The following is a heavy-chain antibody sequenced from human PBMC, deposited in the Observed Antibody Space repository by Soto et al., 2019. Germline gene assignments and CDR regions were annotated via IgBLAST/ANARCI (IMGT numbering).Heavy chain of an antibody. Sequence: GESLKISCKGSGYSFTSYWIGWVRQMPGKGLEWMGIIYPGDSDTRYSPSFEGQVTISADKSINTAYLQWSSLKASDTAMYYCARQWLLQENWFDPSGQGTLVTVSS. CDR3: ARQWLLQENWFDP. D-gene: IGHD2-15*01. CDR2: IYPGDSDT. CDR1: GYSFTSYW. V-gene: IGHV5-51*01. J-gene: IGHJ5*02.